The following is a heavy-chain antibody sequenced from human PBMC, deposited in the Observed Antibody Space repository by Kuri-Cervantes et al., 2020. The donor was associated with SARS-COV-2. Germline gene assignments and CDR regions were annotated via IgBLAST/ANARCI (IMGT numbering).Heavy chain of an antibody. Sequence: GESLKISCAASGFTVSSNYMSWVRQAPGKGLEWVSVIYSGGSTYYADSVKGRFTISRDNSKNTLYLQMNSLRPEDTAVYHCAKEVYGSGSVYSYLDNWGQGIPVTVSS. CDR2: IYSGGST. V-gene: IGHV3-66*02. CDR3: AKEVYGSGSVYSYLDN. D-gene: IGHD3-10*01. J-gene: IGHJ4*02. CDR1: GFTVSSNY.